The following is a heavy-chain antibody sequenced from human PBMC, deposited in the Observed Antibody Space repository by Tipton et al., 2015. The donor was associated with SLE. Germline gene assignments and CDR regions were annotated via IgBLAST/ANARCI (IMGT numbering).Heavy chain of an antibody. CDR1: GGSISSSSYY. CDR2: INHRGGT. Sequence: TLSLTCTVSGGSISSSSYYWSWIRQPPGKGLEWIGEINHRGGTNYNPSLKSRVTISVDTSKSQISLQLSSVTAADMAVYYCARRWGSSRSYVDVWGKGTTVTVSS. D-gene: IGHD6-13*01. V-gene: IGHV4-39*07. J-gene: IGHJ6*04. CDR3: ARRWGSSRSYVDV.